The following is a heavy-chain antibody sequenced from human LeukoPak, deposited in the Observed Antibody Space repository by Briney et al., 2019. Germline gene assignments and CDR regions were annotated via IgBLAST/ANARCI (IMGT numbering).Heavy chain of an antibody. J-gene: IGHJ6*03. CDR2: ISAYNGNT. CDR3: ARDNWGNPRYYYYYMDV. V-gene: IGHV1-18*01. D-gene: IGHD7-27*01. CDR1: GYTFTSYG. Sequence: ASVKVSCKASGYTFTSYGISWVRQAPGQGLEWMGWISAYNGNTNYAQKLQGRVTMTTDTSTSTAYMELRSLRSDDTAVYYCARDNWGNPRYYYYYMDVWGKGTTVTVSS.